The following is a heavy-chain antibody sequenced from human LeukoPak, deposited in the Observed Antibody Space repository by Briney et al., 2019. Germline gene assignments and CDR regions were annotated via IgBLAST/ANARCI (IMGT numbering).Heavy chain of an antibody. J-gene: IGHJ4*02. V-gene: IGHV3-7*01. CDR2: IKNDGAVK. CDR1: GFTFSYHW. Sequence: GGSLTLSCAASGFTFSYHWMTWVRQAPGKGPEWVANIKNDGAVKNYVDSVKGRFTISRDNSKNTLYLQMNSLRAEDTAVYYCARDSVYYGSGEPPYWGQGTLVTVSS. D-gene: IGHD3-10*01. CDR3: ARDSVYYGSGEPPY.